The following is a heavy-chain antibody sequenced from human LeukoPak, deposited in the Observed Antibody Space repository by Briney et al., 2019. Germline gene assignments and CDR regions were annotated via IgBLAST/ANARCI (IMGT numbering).Heavy chain of an antibody. CDR1: GGSFSGYY. CDR2: INHSGST. J-gene: IGHJ4*02. V-gene: IGHV4-34*01. Sequence: SETLSLTCAVYGGSFSGYYWSWIRQPPGKGLEWIGEINHSGSTNCNPSLKSRVTISVDTSKNQFSLKLSSVTAADTAVYYCARDRSVRYSYGFDYWGQGTLVTVSS. D-gene: IGHD5-18*01. CDR3: ARDRSVRYSYGFDY.